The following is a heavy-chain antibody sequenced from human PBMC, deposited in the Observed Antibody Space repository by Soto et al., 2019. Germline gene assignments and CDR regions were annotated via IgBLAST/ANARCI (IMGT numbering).Heavy chain of an antibody. V-gene: IGHV2-5*02. CDR2: LYWDDDK. D-gene: IGHD6-19*01. CDR1: GFSLNTNAVG. CDR3: AHRRVRDSSGENFDS. J-gene: IGHJ4*02. Sequence: QITLKESGPTLVKPTQTLTLTCTFSGFSLNTNAVGVAWIRQPPGKALEWLALLYWDDDKRYSPSLKSRLTNTTDTSKNPVVLTMTNMDPEDTATYYCAHRRVRDSSGENFDSWGQGTLVTVSS.